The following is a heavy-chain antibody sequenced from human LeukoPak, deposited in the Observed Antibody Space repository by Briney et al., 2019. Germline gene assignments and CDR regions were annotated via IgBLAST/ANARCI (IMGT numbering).Heavy chain of an antibody. Sequence: PGGSLRLSCAASGFTFSNAWMSWVRQAPGKGLEWVGRIKSKTDGGTTDYAAPVKGRFTISRDDSKNTLYLQMNSLKTEDTAVYYCTTQYSSGRQFDYWGQGTLVTVSS. D-gene: IGHD5-18*01. CDR2: IKSKTDGGTT. J-gene: IGHJ4*02. V-gene: IGHV3-15*01. CDR1: GFTFSNAW. CDR3: TTQYSSGRQFDY.